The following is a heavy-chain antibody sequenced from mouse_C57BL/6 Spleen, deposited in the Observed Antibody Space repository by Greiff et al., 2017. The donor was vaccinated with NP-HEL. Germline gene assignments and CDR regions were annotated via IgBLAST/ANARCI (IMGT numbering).Heavy chain of an antibody. CDR2: IYPGDGGN. CDR1: GYAFSSYW. CDR3: ARQLVVTAMDY. J-gene: IGHJ4*01. D-gene: IGHD1-1*01. V-gene: IGHV1-80*01. Sequence: QVQLQQSGAELVKPGASVKISCKASGYAFSSYWMNWVKQRPGKGLEWIGQIYPGDGGNNYNGKFQGKATLTADKSSSTAYMQLSSLTSEDSAVYFCARQLVVTAMDYWGQGTSVTVSS.